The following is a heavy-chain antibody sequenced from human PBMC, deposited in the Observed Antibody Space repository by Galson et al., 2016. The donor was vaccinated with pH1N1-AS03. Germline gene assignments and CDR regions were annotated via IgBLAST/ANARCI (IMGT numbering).Heavy chain of an antibody. CDR3: ARRVSLTSREFDS. J-gene: IGHJ5*01. Sequence: QSGAEVKKPGESLKISCRASAYIFGNYWFAWVRQMPGKGLEWMGIMYPANSDIRYSPSFQGQVTISADTSINPVFLEWNSLRASDTAIYYCARRVSLTSREFDSWGRGTQVTVSS. CDR2: MYPANSDI. V-gene: IGHV5-51*01. D-gene: IGHD5-24*01. CDR1: AYIFGNYW.